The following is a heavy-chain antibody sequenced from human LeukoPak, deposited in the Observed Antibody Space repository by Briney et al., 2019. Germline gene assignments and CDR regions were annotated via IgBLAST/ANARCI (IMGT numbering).Heavy chain of an antibody. V-gene: IGHV3-20*01. CDR2: INWNVGSS. CDR1: GFTSYDFY. CDR3: ARSSPDYYGSGTSFGYGMDV. J-gene: IGHJ6*02. Sequence: GGSPRLSCAPSGFTSYDFYISWGRQAPGEELGWGSGINWNVGSSGYADSVKGRFTISRDNAKNSLYLQMNSLRAEDTALYHCARSSPDYYGSGTSFGYGMDVWGRGTTVTVSS. D-gene: IGHD3-10*01.